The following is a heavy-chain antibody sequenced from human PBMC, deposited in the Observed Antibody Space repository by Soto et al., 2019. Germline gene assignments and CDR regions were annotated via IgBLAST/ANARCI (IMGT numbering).Heavy chain of an antibody. CDR3: ARLYYYDSSGYYYAEFGPFDP. J-gene: IGHJ5*02. CDR2: IYYSGST. V-gene: IGHV4-59*01. D-gene: IGHD3-22*01. Sequence: QVQLQESGPGLVKPSETLSLTCTVSGGSISSYYWSWIRQPPGKGLEWIGHIYYSGSTNYNPSLKSRVTISVDTSKNQFSLKLSSVTAADTAVYYCARLYYYDSSGYYYAEFGPFDPWGQGTLVIVSS. CDR1: GGSISSYY.